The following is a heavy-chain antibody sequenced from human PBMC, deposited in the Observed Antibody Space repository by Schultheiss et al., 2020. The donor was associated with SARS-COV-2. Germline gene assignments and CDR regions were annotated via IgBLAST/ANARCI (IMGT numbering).Heavy chain of an antibody. D-gene: IGHD3-10*01. Sequence: GGSLRLSCAASGFIFSSNGMHWVRQAHYADSVQGRFTISRDWSKGTLYLQMNDLRTEDTAIYYCGKRRAVFLLGEFKSAIDSWGQGTLVTVSS. J-gene: IGHJ4*02. CDR3: GKRRAVFLLGEFKSAIDS. V-gene: IGHV3-30*02. CDR1: GFIFSSNG.